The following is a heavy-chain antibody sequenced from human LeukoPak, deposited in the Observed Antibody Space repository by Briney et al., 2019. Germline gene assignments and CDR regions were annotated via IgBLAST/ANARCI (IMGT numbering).Heavy chain of an antibody. CDR3: SKGRGPAAVAPDY. CDR2: ISSSGSTI. Sequence: GGSLTLSCAASGFTFGDYYMYWIRQAPGKGLEWISYISSSGSTINYADSVKGRLTISRDNSKNTLYLQMNSLRAEDTALYYCSKGRGPAAVAPDYWGQGTLVTVSS. CDR1: GFTFGDYY. V-gene: IGHV3-11*01. D-gene: IGHD2-2*01. J-gene: IGHJ4*02.